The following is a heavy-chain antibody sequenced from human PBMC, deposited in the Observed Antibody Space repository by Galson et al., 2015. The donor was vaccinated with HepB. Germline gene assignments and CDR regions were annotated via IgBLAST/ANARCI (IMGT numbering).Heavy chain of an antibody. CDR3: ARGGQSPYSGSYLDY. J-gene: IGHJ4*02. Sequence: SLRLSCAASGFTFSSYWMHWVRQAPGKGLVWVSRINSDGSSTSYADSVKGRFTISRDNAKNTLYLQMNSLRAEDTAVYYCARGGQSPYSGSYLDYWGQGTLVTVSS. V-gene: IGHV3-74*01. D-gene: IGHD1-26*01. CDR2: INSDGSST. CDR1: GFTFSSYW.